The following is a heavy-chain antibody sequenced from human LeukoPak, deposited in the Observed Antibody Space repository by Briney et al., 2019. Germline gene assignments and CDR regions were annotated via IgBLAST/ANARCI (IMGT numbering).Heavy chain of an antibody. CDR1: GLIFSTYG. CDR3: ASAAGPFDY. Sequence: GGSLRLSCAASGLIFSTYGMHWVRQAPGKGLEWVAVIWFDGSIKYYADSVKGRFTISRDNSKNTLYLQMNSLRAEDTALYYCASAAGPFDYWGQGTLVTVSS. J-gene: IGHJ4*02. CDR2: IWFDGSIK. D-gene: IGHD6-19*01. V-gene: IGHV3-33*01.